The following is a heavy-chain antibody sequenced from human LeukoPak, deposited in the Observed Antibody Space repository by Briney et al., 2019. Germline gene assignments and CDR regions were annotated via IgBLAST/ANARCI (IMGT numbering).Heavy chain of an antibody. D-gene: IGHD5-18*01. CDR3: ASGYSYGSLPFDY. CDR2: TYYRSKWYN. J-gene: IGHJ4*02. CDR1: GDSVSSNSAA. V-gene: IGHV6-1*01. Sequence: SQTLSLTCALSGDSVSSNSAAWNWIRQSPSRGLEWLGRTYYRSKWYNDYAVSVKSRVTINPDTSKNQFSLQLNSVTPEDTAVYYCASGYSYGSLPFDYWGQGTLVTVSS.